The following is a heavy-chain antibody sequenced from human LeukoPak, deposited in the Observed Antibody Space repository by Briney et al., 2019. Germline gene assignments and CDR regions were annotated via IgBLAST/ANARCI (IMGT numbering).Heavy chain of an antibody. Sequence: GGSLRLSCAASGFTFSSYAMTWVRQAPGKGLEWISTISYAGSSSYYPAFVNRRFTISSTTSNNSLHLQMAILTADATAIYSCGKDSRTGVPRAFASWGQGTLVTVSS. CDR1: GFTFSSYA. V-gene: IGHV3-23*01. J-gene: IGHJ4*02. D-gene: IGHD2-8*02. CDR2: ISYAGSSS. CDR3: GKDSRTGVPRAFAS.